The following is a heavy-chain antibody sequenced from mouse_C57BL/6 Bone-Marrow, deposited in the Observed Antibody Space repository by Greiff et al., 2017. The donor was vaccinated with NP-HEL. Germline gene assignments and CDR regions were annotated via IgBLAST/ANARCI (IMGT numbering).Heavy chain of an antibody. CDR1: GFTFSDYY. Sequence: EVHLVESEGGLVQPGSSMKLSCTTSGFTFSDYYMAWVRQVPEKGLDWVANINYDGSSTYYLDSLKSRFIISRDNAKNILYLQMSRLKSEDTATYYCAREGGSRRRTYAMDYWGQGTSVTVSS. V-gene: IGHV5-16*01. CDR3: AREGGSRRRTYAMDY. D-gene: IGHD2-4*01. CDR2: INYDGSST. J-gene: IGHJ4*01.